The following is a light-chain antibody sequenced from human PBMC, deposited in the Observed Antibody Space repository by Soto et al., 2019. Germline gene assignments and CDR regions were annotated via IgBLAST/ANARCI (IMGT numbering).Light chain of an antibody. CDR3: QQSYDTPRT. Sequence: DIVMTQSPDSLAVSLGERATINCKSSQSILYSPNNKNYLAWYQRKPGQPPKLLIYWASIRESGVPDRFSGSGSGTDFTLTISSLQAEDVALYYCQQSYDTPRTFGQGTKVEVK. V-gene: IGKV4-1*01. CDR1: QSILYSPNNKNY. CDR2: WAS. J-gene: IGKJ1*01.